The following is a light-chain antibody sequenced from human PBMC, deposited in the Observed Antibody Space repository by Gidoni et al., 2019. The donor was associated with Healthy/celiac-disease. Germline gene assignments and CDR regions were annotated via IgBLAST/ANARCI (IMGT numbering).Light chain of an antibody. CDR3: QQCSSPPIT. CDR2: GAS. Sequence: ELVLTQSPGTLSLSPGERATLSCRASQSVSSSYLAWYQQKPGQAPRLLIYGASSRATGMPDRFSGSGSGTDFTLTISRLEPEDFAVYYCQQCSSPPITFGPGTKVDIK. CDR1: QSVSSSY. V-gene: IGKV3-20*01. J-gene: IGKJ3*01.